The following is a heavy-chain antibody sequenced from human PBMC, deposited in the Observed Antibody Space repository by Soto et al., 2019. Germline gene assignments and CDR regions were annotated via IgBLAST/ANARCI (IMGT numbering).Heavy chain of an antibody. V-gene: IGHV3-66*01. Sequence: TGGSLRLSCAASGFTVSSNYMSWVRQAPGKGLEWVSVIYSGGSTYYADSVKGRFTISRDNSKNTLYLQMNSLRAEDTAVYYCARATPYCGGDCYDYWGQGTLVTVSS. CDR1: GFTVSSNY. CDR2: IYSGGST. CDR3: ARATPYCGGDCYDY. J-gene: IGHJ4*02. D-gene: IGHD2-21*01.